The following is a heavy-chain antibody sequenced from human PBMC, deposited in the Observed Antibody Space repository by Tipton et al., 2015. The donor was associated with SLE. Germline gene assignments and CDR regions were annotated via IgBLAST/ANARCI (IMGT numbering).Heavy chain of an antibody. CDR2: INPSGGST. CDR1: GYTFTSYY. Sequence: QSGAEVKKPGASVKVSCKASGYTFTSYYMHWVRQAPGQGLEWMGIINPSGGSTSYAQKFQGRVIMTRDTSTSTVYMELSSLRSEDTAVYYCARDTANYGSGSYYNDYWGQGTLVTVSS. CDR3: ARDTANYGSGSYYNDY. V-gene: IGHV1-46*01. J-gene: IGHJ4*02. D-gene: IGHD3-10*01.